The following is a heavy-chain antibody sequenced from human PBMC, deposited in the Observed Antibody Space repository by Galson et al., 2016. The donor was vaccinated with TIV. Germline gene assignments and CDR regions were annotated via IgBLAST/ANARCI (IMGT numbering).Heavy chain of an antibody. Sequence: SLRLSCAASGFSFSNYAMSWVRQAPGRGLEWVSGIGGSGGSPNYGDSVKGRFTISRDNSKNILYLQMNSLRAEDTAVYYSAKRPIITIFGAGSNYCDSWGQGTLVTVSS. V-gene: IGHV3-23*01. J-gene: IGHJ4*02. CDR2: IGGSGGSP. D-gene: IGHD3-3*01. CDR3: AKRPIITIFGAGSNYCDS. CDR1: GFSFSNYA.